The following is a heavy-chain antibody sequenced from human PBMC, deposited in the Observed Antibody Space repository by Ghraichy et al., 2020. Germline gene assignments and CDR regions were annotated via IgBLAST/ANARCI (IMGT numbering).Heavy chain of an antibody. Sequence: SQTLSLTCAVYGGSFSGYYWSWIRQPPGKGLEWIGEINHSGRTNYNPSLKSRVTMSVDTSKNQFSLKVSPVTAADTAVYYCARIKSTTIFGVAIPHDGFDIWGQGTMATVSS. CDR3: ARIKSTTIFGVAIPHDGFDI. CDR2: INHSGRT. V-gene: IGHV4-34*01. CDR1: GGSFSGYY. D-gene: IGHD3-3*01. J-gene: IGHJ3*02.